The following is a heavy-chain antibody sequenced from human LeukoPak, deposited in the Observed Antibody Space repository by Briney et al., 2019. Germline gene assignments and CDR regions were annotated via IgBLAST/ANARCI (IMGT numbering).Heavy chain of an antibody. Sequence: GGSRRLSCAASGFTFRNAWMSWVRQAPGKGLEWVGRIKSKTDGGTTDYAAPVKGRLTISRDDSKNTLYLQMNSLKTDDTAVYYCTRRWFGESIASNDYWGQGTLVTVSS. CDR1: GFTFRNAW. CDR3: TRRWFGESIASNDY. J-gene: IGHJ4*02. CDR2: IKSKTDGGTT. D-gene: IGHD3-10*01. V-gene: IGHV3-15*01.